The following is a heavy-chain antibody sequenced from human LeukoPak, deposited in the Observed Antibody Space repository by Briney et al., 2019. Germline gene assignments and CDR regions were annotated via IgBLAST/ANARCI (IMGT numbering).Heavy chain of an antibody. D-gene: IGHD1-26*01. V-gene: IGHV3-23*01. CDR3: AKKVVVGATSPYSDFQD. CDR2: ISGSGVTT. Sequence: GGSLRLTCEASGFTFSSYAMSWVRQAPGKGLEWVSAISGSGVTTHYAGSVKGRFSISRDNSKNTLYLQMNSLRAEDTALYYCAKKVVVGATSPYSDFQDWGQGTLVTVSS. J-gene: IGHJ1*01. CDR1: GFTFSSYA.